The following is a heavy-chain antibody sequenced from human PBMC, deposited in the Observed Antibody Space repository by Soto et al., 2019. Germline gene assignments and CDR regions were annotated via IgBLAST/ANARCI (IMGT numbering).Heavy chain of an antibody. CDR2: ISAYNGNT. Sequence: ASVKVSCKASGYTFTSYGISWVRQAPGQGLEWMGWISAYNGNTNYAQKLQGRVTMTTDTSTSTAYMERRSLRSDDTAVYYWATDCNVEVCDDWRQGTLVSVTT. V-gene: IGHV1-18*01. CDR1: GYTFTSYG. D-gene: IGHD2-15*01. J-gene: IGHJ4*02. CDR3: ATDCNVEVCDD.